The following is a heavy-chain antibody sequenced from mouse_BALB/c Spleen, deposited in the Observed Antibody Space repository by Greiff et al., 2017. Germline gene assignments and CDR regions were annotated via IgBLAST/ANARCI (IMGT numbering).Heavy chain of an antibody. D-gene: IGHD2-4*01. CDR3: ARSPDYYDYGAWFAY. J-gene: IGHJ3*01. Sequence: EVQGVESGGGLVQPGGSRKLSCAASGFTFSSFGMHWVRQAPEKGLEWVAYISSGSSTIYYADTVKGRFTISRDNPKNTLFLQMTSLRSEDTAMYYCARSPDYYDYGAWFAYWGQGTLVTVSA. CDR2: ISSGSSTI. V-gene: IGHV5-17*02. CDR1: GFTFSSFG.